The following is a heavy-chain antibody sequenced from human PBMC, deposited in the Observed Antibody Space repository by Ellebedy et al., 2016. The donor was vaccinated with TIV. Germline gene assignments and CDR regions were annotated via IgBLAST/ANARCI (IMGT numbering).Heavy chain of an antibody. V-gene: IGHV3-53*04. CDR2: IYSGGST. D-gene: IGHD3-10*01. Sequence: GESLKISCAASGLTVSGNYMSWVRQAPGKGLEWVSVIYSGGSTYYADSVKGRFTISRHNSKNTLYLQMNSLRAGDTAVYDCAGGSGNYYREAGYFSYGMDVWGQGTTVTVSS. CDR3: AGGSGNYYREAGYFSYGMDV. J-gene: IGHJ6*02. CDR1: GLTVSGNY.